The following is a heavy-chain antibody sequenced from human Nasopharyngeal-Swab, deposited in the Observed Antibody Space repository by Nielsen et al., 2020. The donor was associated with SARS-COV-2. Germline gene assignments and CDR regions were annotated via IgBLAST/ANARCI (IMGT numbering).Heavy chain of an antibody. J-gene: IGHJ6*02. D-gene: IGHD3-10*01. CDR3: TRGGFSHSMDV. V-gene: IGHV3-74*01. CDR2: IDVGGIST. Sequence: WIRQPPGQGLVWVSHIDVGGISTNYADSVQGRFTISRDNAKNTLSLQMNSLRDEDSAIYYCTRGGFSHSMDVWGQGTTVTVSS.